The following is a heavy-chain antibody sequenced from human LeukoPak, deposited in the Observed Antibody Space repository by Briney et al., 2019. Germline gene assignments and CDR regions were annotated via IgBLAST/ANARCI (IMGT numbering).Heavy chain of an antibody. CDR1: GGSISSYY. D-gene: IGHD3-22*01. J-gene: IGHJ4*02. V-gene: IGHV4-59*01. CDR2: LSYSGST. Sequence: PSETLSLTCSVSGGSISSYYWSWIRQPPGKGLEWIGYLSYSGSTNYSPSLKSRVTISLDTSKNQFSLKLISVTAADTAVYYCASYSYYYDSSGYFDYWGQVTLVTVSS. CDR3: ASYSYYYDSSGYFDY.